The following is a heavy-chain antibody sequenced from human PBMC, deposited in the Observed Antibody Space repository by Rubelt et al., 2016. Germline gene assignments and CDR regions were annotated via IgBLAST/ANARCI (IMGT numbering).Heavy chain of an antibody. Sequence: QVQLVQSGAEVKKPGASVKVSCKVSGYTLTELSMHWVRQAPGKGLEWLGWISAYNGNANYARKVQGRVTMTRNTSISTADKELSSLRSEDTAVYYCARGWAVAGTDYWGQGTLVTVSS. CDR3: ARGWAVAGTDY. CDR2: ISAYNGNA. CDR1: GYTLTELS. V-gene: IGHV1-24*01. J-gene: IGHJ4*02. D-gene: IGHD6-19*01.